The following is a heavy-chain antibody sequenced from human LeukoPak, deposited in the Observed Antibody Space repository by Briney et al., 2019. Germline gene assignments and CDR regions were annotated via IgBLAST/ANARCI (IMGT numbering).Heavy chain of an antibody. D-gene: IGHD5-12*01. CDR2: IYYSGST. Sequence: SETLSLTCTVSGGSISSGGYYWSWIRQPPGKGLEWIGYIYYSGSTNYNPSLKSRVTISVDTSKNQFSLKLSSVTAADTAVYYCARSRGYSGYAYDAFDLWGQGTMVTVSS. CDR1: GGSISSGGYY. CDR3: ARSRGYSGYAYDAFDL. V-gene: IGHV4-61*08. J-gene: IGHJ3*01.